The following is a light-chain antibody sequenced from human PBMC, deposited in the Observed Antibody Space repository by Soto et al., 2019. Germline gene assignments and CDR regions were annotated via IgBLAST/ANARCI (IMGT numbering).Light chain of an antibody. J-gene: IGLJ2*01. CDR3: GTWDSSLSAVV. CDR1: SSNIGNNY. V-gene: IGLV1-51*01. CDR2: DNN. Sequence: QSVLTQPPSVSSAPGQTVTISCSGSSSNIGNNYVSWYQQLPGTAPKLLIYDNNKRPSVIPDRFSGSKSGTSATLGITGLQTGDEADYYCGTWDSSLSAVVFGGGTKLTVL.